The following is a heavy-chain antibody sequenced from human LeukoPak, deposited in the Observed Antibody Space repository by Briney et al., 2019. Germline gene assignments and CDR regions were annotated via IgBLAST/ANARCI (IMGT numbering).Heavy chain of an antibody. CDR3: ARSGIHYYDRRGPDAFDI. J-gene: IGHJ3*02. Sequence: SETLSLTCAVSGASISGSGYYLGWIRQPPGKGLEWIGRIYTSGSTNYNPSLKSRVTISVDTSKNQFSLKLSSVTAADTAVYYCARSGIHYYDRRGPDAFDIWGQGTMVTVSS. V-gene: IGHV4-61*02. CDR2: IYTSGST. D-gene: IGHD3-22*01. CDR1: GASISGSGYY.